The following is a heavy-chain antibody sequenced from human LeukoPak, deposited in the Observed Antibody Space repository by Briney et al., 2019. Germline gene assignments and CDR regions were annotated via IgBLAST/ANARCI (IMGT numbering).Heavy chain of an antibody. J-gene: IGHJ2*01. CDR2: IGAYNGNT. CDR3: ARVSGFGEFPAAYWHFDL. Sequence: ASVKVSCKASGYTFTSYGISWVRQAPGQGLEWMGWIGAYNGNTNYAQKLQGRVTMTTDTSTSTAYMELRSLRSDDTAVYYCARVSGFGEFPAAYWHFDLWGRGTLVTVSS. CDR1: GYTFTSYG. D-gene: IGHD3-10*01. V-gene: IGHV1-18*01.